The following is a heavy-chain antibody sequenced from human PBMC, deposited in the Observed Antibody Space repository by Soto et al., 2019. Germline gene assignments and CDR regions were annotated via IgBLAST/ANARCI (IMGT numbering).Heavy chain of an antibody. D-gene: IGHD5-12*01. CDR3: ARAPGYGGYDWGFDY. V-gene: IGHV3-21*01. Sequence: GGSLRLSCAASGFTFSSYNMNWVRQAPGRGPEWVSSISPSGSYIYYADSVKGRFTISRDDACSSLYLQMYGLRAEDTAVYYCARAPGYGGYDWGFDYWGQGILVTVSS. CDR1: GFTFSSYN. CDR2: ISPSGSYI. J-gene: IGHJ4*02.